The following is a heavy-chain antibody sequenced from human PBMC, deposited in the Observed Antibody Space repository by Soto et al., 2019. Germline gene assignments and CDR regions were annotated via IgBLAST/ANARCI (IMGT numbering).Heavy chain of an antibody. CDR3: AKEGVVVPTLGWFDA. CDR1: GFTFNTYA. Sequence: EVQMLESGGGLVQPGGSLRLSCAASGFTFNTYAMSWVRQAPGKGLEWVSGISASGDGTYYADCVKGRFTVSRDNSRNTLYLQMSNLRAEDTAIYYCAKEGVVVPTLGWFDAWGQGTLVTVSS. J-gene: IGHJ5*02. V-gene: IGHV3-23*01. D-gene: IGHD2-2*01. CDR2: ISASGDGT.